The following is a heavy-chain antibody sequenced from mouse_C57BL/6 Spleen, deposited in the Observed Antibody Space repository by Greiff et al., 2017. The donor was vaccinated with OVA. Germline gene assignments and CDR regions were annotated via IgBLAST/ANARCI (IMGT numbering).Heavy chain of an antibody. V-gene: IGHV1-82*01. CDR3: AYYYGSSGAYYYAMDY. D-gene: IGHD1-1*01. Sequence: QVQLQQSGPELVKPGASVKISCKASGYAFSSSWMNWVKQRPGKGLEWIGRIYPGDGDTNYNGKFKGKATLTADKSSSTAYMQLSSLTSEDSAVYFCAYYYGSSGAYYYAMDYWGQGTSVTVSS. CDR2: IYPGDGDT. J-gene: IGHJ4*01. CDR1: GYAFSSSW.